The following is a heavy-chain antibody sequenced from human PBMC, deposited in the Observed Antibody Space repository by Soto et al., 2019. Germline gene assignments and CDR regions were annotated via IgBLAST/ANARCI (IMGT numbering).Heavy chain of an antibody. Sequence: QVQLVQSGAEVKKPGASVKVSCKASAYTFSRYGITWVRQAPGQGLEWMGCISAYNGHTKYAQKFQGRVTMTTDTSTSTAYMELRSLKSDDTAIYYCARVGYYDLVTGYPFEYWGQGTLVTVSS. CDR1: AYTFSRYG. CDR3: ARVGYYDLVTGYPFEY. J-gene: IGHJ4*02. V-gene: IGHV1-18*01. D-gene: IGHD3-9*01. CDR2: ISAYNGHT.